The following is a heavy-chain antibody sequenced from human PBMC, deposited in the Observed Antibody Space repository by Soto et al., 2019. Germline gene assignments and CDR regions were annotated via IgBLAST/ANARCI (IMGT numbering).Heavy chain of an antibody. CDR1: GFTFSSYA. CDR3: AKVRTVTTRSYYFDY. Sequence: GGSLRLSCAASGFTFSSYAMSWVRQAPGKGLEWVSAISGSGGSTYYADSVKGRFTISRDNSKNTLYLQMNSLRAEDTAVYYCAKVRTVTTRSYYFDYWGQGTLVTVSS. V-gene: IGHV3-23*01. D-gene: IGHD4-17*01. J-gene: IGHJ4*02. CDR2: ISGSGGST.